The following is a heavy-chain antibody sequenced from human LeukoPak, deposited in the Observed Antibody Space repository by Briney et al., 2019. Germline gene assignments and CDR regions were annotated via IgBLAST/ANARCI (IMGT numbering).Heavy chain of an antibody. Sequence: GGSLRLSCAASGFTFSNAWMSWVRQAPGKGLEWVGRIKSKSDGGTIDYAAHVKGRFTISRDDSKNTLYLQMNSLKTEDTAVYYCTTGSSPYAFDIWGQGTMVTVSS. D-gene: IGHD2-2*01. CDR2: IKSKSDGGTI. CDR1: GFTFSNAW. CDR3: TTGSSPYAFDI. J-gene: IGHJ3*02. V-gene: IGHV3-15*01.